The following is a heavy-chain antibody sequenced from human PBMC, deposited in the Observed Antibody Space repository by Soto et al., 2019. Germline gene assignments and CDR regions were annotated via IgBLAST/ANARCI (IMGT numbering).Heavy chain of an antibody. CDR1: GFTFSSYA. J-gene: IGHJ4*02. V-gene: IGHV3-23*01. Sequence: EVQLLESGGGLVQPGGSLRLSCAASGFTFSSYAMSWVSQAPGKGLEWVSAISGSGGSTYYADSVKGRFTISRDNSKNTLYLQMNSLRAEDTAVYYCAKGRLERRGCFDYWGQGTLVTVAS. CDR3: AKGRLERRGCFDY. CDR2: ISGSGGST. D-gene: IGHD1-1*01.